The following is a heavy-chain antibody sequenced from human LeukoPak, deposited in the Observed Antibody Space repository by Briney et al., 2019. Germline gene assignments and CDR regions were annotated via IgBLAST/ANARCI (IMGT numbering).Heavy chain of an antibody. CDR2: IYSGGAI. CDR1: GFAVGSNY. Sequence: GSLRLSCVASGFAVGSNYMSWVRQAPGKGLEWVSLIYSGGAIRYADSVKGRFTISRDNSKNTLYLQMNSLRADDTAVYYCAKILLDFFAPWGQGTLVTVSS. J-gene: IGHJ5*02. CDR3: AKILLDFFAP. V-gene: IGHV3-53*01. D-gene: IGHD2-2*03.